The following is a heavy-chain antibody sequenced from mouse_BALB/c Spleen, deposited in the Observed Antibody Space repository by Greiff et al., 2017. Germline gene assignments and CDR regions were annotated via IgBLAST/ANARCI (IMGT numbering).Heavy chain of an antibody. Sequence: LVKTGASVKISCKASGYSFTGYYMHWVKQSHGKSLERIGYISCYNGATSYNQKFKGKATFTVDTSSSTAYMQFNSLTSEDSAVYYCARITTVPQYYFDYGGQGTTLTVCS. CDR1: GYSFTGYY. CDR2: ISCYNGAT. V-gene: IGHV1S34*01. J-gene: IGHJ2*01. CDR3: ARITTVPQYYFDY. D-gene: IGHD1-1*01.